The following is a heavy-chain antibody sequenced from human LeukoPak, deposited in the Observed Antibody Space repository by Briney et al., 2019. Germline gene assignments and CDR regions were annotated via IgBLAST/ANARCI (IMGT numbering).Heavy chain of an antibody. J-gene: IGHJ4*02. CDR3: ARDPHYTSNLDY. Sequence: ASVKVSCKASGYTFTGYYMHWVRQAPGQGLGWMGWINPNSGGTNYAQKFQGRVTMTRDTSISTAYMELSRLRSDDTAVYYCARDPHYTSNLDYWGQGTLVTVSS. V-gene: IGHV1-2*02. D-gene: IGHD3-3*01. CDR2: INPNSGGT. CDR1: GYTFTGYY.